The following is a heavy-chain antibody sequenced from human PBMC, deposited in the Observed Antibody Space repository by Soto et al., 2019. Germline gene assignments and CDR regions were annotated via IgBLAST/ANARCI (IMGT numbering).Heavy chain of an antibody. CDR2: IRANDESI. CDR3: ARETLRDAIDI. CDR1: GFDFRSYE. J-gene: IGHJ3*02. V-gene: IGHV3-48*03. Sequence: LSLSCVASGFDFRSYEMNWVRQAPGKGLEWVSNIRANDESIYYADSVKGRVSVSRDNTKNSLFLEMNSLRVDDTAVYYCARETLRDAIDIWGQGTMVTVSS.